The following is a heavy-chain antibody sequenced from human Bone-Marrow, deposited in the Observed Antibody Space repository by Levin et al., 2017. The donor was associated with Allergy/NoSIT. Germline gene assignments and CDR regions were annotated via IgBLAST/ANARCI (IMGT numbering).Heavy chain of an antibody. V-gene: IGHV4-39*01. CDR3: ARLKVGSSSTWTGTGRRYFFDL. Sequence: SQTLSLPCTVSGGSINSTDSYWGWIRQPPGKGLEWIGSIFHTGTTYYNPPLTSRVTIPVDTSRNQFSVKVRSVTAADTAVYYCARLKVGSSSTWTGTGRRYFFDLWGRGALVSVSS. CDR2: IFHTGTT. J-gene: IGHJ4*02. CDR1: GGSINSTDSY. D-gene: IGHD3/OR15-3a*01.